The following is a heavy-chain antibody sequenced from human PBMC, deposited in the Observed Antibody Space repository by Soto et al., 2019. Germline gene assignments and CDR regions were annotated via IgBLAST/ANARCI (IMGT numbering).Heavy chain of an antibody. CDR3: ARGRYCLTGRCFPNWFDS. Sequence: SETLSLTCSVSGDSISTVDYFWAWIRQPPGQALEYIGYIYNSTTTYYNPSFESRVAIPLDTSNSQFSLTVTSVTAADTAVYFCARGRYCLTGRCFPNWFDSWGQGTLVTVSS. D-gene: IGHD2-15*01. J-gene: IGHJ5*01. V-gene: IGHV4-30-4*01. CDR2: IYNSTTT. CDR1: GDSISTVDYF.